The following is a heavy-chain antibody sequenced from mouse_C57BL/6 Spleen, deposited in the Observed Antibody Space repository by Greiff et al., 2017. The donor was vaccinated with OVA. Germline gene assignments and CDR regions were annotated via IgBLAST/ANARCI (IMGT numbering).Heavy chain of an antibody. Sequence: QVQLQQPGAELVMPGASVKLSCKASGYTFTSYWMHWVKQRPGQGLEWIGEIDPSDSYTNYNQKFKGKSTLTVDKSSSTAYMPLSSLTSEDSAVYYGARRRDGDLSWFAYWGQGTLVTVSA. V-gene: IGHV1-69*01. CDR1: GYTFTSYW. CDR3: ARRRDGDLSWFAY. J-gene: IGHJ3*01. D-gene: IGHD2-13*01. CDR2: IDPSDSYT.